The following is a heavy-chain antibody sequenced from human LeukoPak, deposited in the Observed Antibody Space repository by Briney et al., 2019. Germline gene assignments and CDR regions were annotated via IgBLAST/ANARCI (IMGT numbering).Heavy chain of an antibody. CDR1: GFTFSSRW. V-gene: IGHV3-7*01. D-gene: IGHD4-23*01. CDR3: ARVRYGGSYDF. J-gene: IGHJ4*02. CDR2: IKPDGSGE. Sequence: GGSLRLSCAASGFTFSSRWMTWVRQAPEKGLEWVAYIKPDGSGEDYVDSVDGRFTISRDNVRNSLHLQRNSLRAEDTAVYYCARVRYGGSYDFWGQGTLVSVSS.